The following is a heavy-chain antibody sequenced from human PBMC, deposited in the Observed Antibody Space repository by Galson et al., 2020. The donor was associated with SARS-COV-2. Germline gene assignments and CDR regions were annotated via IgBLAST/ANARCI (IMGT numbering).Heavy chain of an antibody. CDR3: ARGYNCPYH. J-gene: IGHJ5*02. CDR2: ITASGDVT. D-gene: IGHD1-1*01. CDR1: GFTFSSYP. V-gene: IGHV3-23*01. Sequence: GESLKLPCAASGFTFSSYPVTWVRQAPGKGLEWVSAITASGDVTYYADSVKGRFTISRDNSKNTVYLQMNSLRAEDSAVYYCARGYNCPYHWGQGTLITVSS.